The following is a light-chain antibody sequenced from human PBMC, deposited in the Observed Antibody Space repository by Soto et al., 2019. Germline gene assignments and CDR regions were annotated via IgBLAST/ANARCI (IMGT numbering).Light chain of an antibody. CDR2: AAS. CDR1: QSISGW. V-gene: IGKV1-5*01. J-gene: IGKJ1*01. Sequence: DIQMTQSPSTLPASVGDRVTITCRASQSISGWLAWYQQKPGKAPKLLIYAASTLRSGVPSRFSGSKSATNFTLTISSLQPDDFATYYCQQLNTYPPTFGHGTKVDI. CDR3: QQLNTYPPT.